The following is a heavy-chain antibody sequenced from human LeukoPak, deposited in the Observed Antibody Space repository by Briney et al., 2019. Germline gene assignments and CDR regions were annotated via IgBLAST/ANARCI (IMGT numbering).Heavy chain of an antibody. CDR2: ISPHNSGT. CDR1: GYTFTGYY. V-gene: IGHV1-2*02. J-gene: IGHJ4*02. CDR3: SFYGATSAY. Sequence: ASVKVSCKASGYTFTGYYMHWVRQAPGQGLEWMGWISPHNSGTNYAQKFQGKVTMTSDTSISTAYIELSGLTSDDTAVYYCSFYGATSAYWGQGTMVTVSS. D-gene: IGHD4-23*01.